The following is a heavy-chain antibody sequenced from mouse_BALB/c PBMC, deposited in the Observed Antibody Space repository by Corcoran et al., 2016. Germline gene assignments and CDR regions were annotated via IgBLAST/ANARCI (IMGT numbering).Heavy chain of an antibody. CDR2: IDPENGNT. D-gene: IGHD2-3*01. J-gene: IGHJ2*01. CDR3: ASDGYD. CDR1: GFNIKDYN. Sequence: EVQLQQSGAELVRPGALVKLSCKASGFNIKDYNRHWVKQRPEQGLVCIGWIDPENGNTIYDPKFQGKASITADTSSNTAYRQLSSLTSEDTAVYYCASDGYDWGQGTTLTGSS. V-gene: IGHV14-1*02.